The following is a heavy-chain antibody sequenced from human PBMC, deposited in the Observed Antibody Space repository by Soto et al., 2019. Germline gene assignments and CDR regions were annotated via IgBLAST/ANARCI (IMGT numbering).Heavy chain of an antibody. Sequence: PGESLKISCKGSGYSFTSYWIGWVRQMPGKGLEWMGIIYPGDSDTRYSPSFQGQVTISADKSISTAYLQWSSLKASDTAMYYCARARPSDYGDYVDYYYYYGMDGWGQGTTVTVAS. CDR2: IYPGDSDT. D-gene: IGHD4-17*01. CDR1: GYSFTSYW. CDR3: ARARPSDYGDYVDYYYYYGMDG. J-gene: IGHJ6*02. V-gene: IGHV5-51*01.